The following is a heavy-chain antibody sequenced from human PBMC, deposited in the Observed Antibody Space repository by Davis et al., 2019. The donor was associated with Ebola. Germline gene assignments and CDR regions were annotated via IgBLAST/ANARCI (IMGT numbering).Heavy chain of an antibody. CDR1: RLTAAYER. J-gene: IGHJ6*02. CDR3: ATDQAADGPTRDYYNGMDV. D-gene: IGHD6-13*01. CDR2: IVRDQDGDPG. Sequence: GRSLRPPFPPSRLTAAYERMSCVRGAPRKCQVWVGSIVRDQDGDPGDHAAAVRGRFTISRDDIRSTLFLQMNSLTIQDTGMYYCATDQAADGPTRDYYNGMDVWGQGTTVIVSS. V-gene: IGHV3-15*04.